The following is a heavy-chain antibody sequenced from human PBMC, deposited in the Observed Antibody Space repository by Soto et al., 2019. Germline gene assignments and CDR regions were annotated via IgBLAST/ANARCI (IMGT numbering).Heavy chain of an antibody. Sequence: EVQLLESGGGLVQPGGSLRLSCAASGYTFGSYAMSWVRQAPGKGLEWVSGISGSGGSTYYADSVKGRFTISRDNSKNTLYLQMNSLRAEDTAVFYCAKEPTTGSCFDYWGQGTLVTVSS. V-gene: IGHV3-23*01. CDR2: ISGSGGST. D-gene: IGHD1-26*01. CDR3: AKEPTTGSCFDY. J-gene: IGHJ4*02. CDR1: GYTFGSYA.